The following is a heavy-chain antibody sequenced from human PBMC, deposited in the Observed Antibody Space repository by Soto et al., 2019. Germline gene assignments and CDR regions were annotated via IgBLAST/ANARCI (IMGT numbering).Heavy chain of an antibody. D-gene: IGHD3-16*02. Sequence: QVQLQESGPGLVKPSQTLSLTCTVSGGSISSGGYYWSWIRQHPGKGLEWIGYIYYSGSTYYNPSLKSRVTMSVDTSKNQFSLKLSSVTAADTAVYYCARVVYDYVWGSYRLDYWGQGTLVTVSS. CDR3: ARVVYDYVWGSYRLDY. CDR1: GGSISSGGYY. CDR2: IYYSGST. V-gene: IGHV4-31*03. J-gene: IGHJ4*02.